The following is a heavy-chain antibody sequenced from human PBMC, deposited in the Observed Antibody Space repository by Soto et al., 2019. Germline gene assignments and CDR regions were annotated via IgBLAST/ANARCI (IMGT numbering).Heavy chain of an antibody. V-gene: IGHV4-39*01. Sequence: ESLSLICSVSVDPISKTTSYWGWIRQPPGKGLEWIGTIYHIGSTYYNPSLMSRVTLSVDKTKNQFSLKLNSVTAADTAVYYCARRVGSCSGTSCNGWFDPWGQGTLVTVS. J-gene: IGHJ5*02. D-gene: IGHD2-2*01. CDR3: ARRVGSCSGTSCNGWFDP. CDR1: VDPISKTTSY. CDR2: IYHIGST.